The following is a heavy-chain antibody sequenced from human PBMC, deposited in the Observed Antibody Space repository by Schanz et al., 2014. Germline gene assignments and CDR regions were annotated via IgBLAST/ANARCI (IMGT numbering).Heavy chain of an antibody. CDR3: VRDGDERLVVIFDQ. CDR2: ISAYNGNM. CDR1: GYSFNLFG. Sequence: QVQLVQSGAEVQKPGASVMLSCKTSGYSFNLFGVTWVRQAPGQGLGLMGWISAYNGNMNYAPKFQGKVTMTTDTATSTAYMELRILRSDDTAVYYCVRDGDERLVVIFDQWGQGTLVTVSS. D-gene: IGHD3-22*01. V-gene: IGHV1-18*04. J-gene: IGHJ4*02.